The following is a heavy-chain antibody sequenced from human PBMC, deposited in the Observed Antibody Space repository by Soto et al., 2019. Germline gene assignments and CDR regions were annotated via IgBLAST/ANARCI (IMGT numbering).Heavy chain of an antibody. CDR1: VGSISCSY. CDR3: ARSVAVPGAHIDY. J-gene: IGHJ4*02. V-gene: IGHV4-59*01. D-gene: IGHD6-19*01. CDR2: VYYTGST. Sequence: TLSLTCSVSVGSISCSYWSWIRQSPGKGLEWLGYVYYTGSTNYSPSLRSRVSISVDTSKNEFSLRLSSVTAADTAVYFCARSVAVPGAHIDYWGQGTQVTV.